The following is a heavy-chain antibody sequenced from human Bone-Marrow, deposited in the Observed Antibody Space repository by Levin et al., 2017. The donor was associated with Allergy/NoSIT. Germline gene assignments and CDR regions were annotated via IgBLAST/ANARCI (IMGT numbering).Heavy chain of an antibody. CDR2: IHPSDSET. CDR3: ARLNLAANWFDP. J-gene: IGHJ5*02. Sequence: PAASVKVSCKASGYIFTRHWIGWLRQMPGKGLEWMGIIHPSDSETRYSPAFRGQVTMSVDKAITTAYLQWSSLKAADSAMYYCARLNLAANWFDPWGQGTLVTVSS. V-gene: IGHV5-51*01. D-gene: IGHD3-16*01. CDR1: GYIFTRHW.